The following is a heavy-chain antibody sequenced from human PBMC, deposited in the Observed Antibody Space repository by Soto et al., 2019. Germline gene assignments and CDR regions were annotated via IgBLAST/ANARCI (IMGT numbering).Heavy chain of an antibody. D-gene: IGHD1-1*01. CDR3: AKGRGQNWNFDH. V-gene: IGHV3-23*01. CDR1: GFTFSSYA. CDR2: ISGSGGTA. Sequence: EVQLLESGGGSVQPGGSLRLSCAASGFTFSSYAMHWVRRPPGKGLEWVSSISGSGGTAYYADSVKGRFSISRDGLVNTLYLQMNSLRAEDTAVYYCAKGRGQNWNFDHWGQGTLVTVSP. J-gene: IGHJ5*02.